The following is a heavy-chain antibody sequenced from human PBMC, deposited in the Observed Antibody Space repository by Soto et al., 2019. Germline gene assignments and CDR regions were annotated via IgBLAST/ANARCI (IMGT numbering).Heavy chain of an antibody. CDR3: ARLSFGYDMDV. J-gene: IGHJ6*02. Sequence: QLQLQESGPGLVKPSETLSLTCTVSGGSISSSRHYWAWIHQPPGKGLEWIGSVFYSGRTYYNPSLKSRVTISVDTSKNQFSLNVSSVSAADTALYYCARLSFGYDMDVWGQGTTVTVSS. CDR1: GGSISSSRHY. D-gene: IGHD3-16*01. CDR2: VFYSGRT. V-gene: IGHV4-39*01.